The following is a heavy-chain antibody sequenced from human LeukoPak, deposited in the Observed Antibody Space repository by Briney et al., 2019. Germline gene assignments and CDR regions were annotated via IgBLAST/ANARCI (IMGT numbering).Heavy chain of an antibody. CDR3: ARSMYCGGDCYYYFDY. D-gene: IGHD2-21*02. CDR2: INSDGTII. Sequence: GRSLRLSCAASGFTFSSYWMHWVRQAPGKGLVWVSRINSDGTIIGYADSVKGRFTISRDNAKNTLYLQMNSLRADDTAVYYCARSMYCGGDCYYYFDYWGQGTLVTVAS. CDR1: GFTFSSYW. J-gene: IGHJ4*02. V-gene: IGHV3-74*01.